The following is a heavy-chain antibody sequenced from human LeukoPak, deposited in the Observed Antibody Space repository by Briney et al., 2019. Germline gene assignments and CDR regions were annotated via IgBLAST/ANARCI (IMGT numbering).Heavy chain of an antibody. Sequence: SETLSLTCTVSGGSTGSYYWSWIRQPPGKGLEWIGYIYYSGSTNYNPSLKSRVTISVDTSKNQFSLKLNSVTPADTAVYYCARERYYYGSGSYHDFWGQGTLVTVSS. CDR2: IYYSGST. D-gene: IGHD3-10*01. CDR1: GGSTGSYY. J-gene: IGHJ4*02. V-gene: IGHV4-59*01. CDR3: ARERYYYGSGSYHDF.